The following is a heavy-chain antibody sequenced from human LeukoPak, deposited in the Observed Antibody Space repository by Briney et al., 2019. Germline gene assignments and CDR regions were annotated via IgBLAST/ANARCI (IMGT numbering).Heavy chain of an antibody. V-gene: IGHV4-30-4*08. CDR3: ARGSYSGYDSA. Sequence: TSQTLSLTCTVSGGSISSGSYYWSWIRQPPGKGLEWIGYIYDSGSTYYNPSLKSRVTISVDTSKNQFSLKLSSVTAADTAVYYCARGSYSGYDSAWGQGTLVTVSS. D-gene: IGHD5-12*01. CDR2: IYDSGST. CDR1: GGSISSGSYY. J-gene: IGHJ5*02.